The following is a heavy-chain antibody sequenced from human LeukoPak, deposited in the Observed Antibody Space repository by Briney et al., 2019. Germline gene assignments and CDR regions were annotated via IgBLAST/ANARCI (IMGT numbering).Heavy chain of an antibody. V-gene: IGHV3-30*03. Sequence: GRSLRLSCAASGFTFNSYGMHWVRQAPGKGLEWVAVISYDGSNKYYADSVKGRFTISRDNSKNTLYLQMNSLRAEDTAVYYCARDGLRLRYFDWFGARSENWLDPWGQGTLVTVSS. J-gene: IGHJ5*02. D-gene: IGHD3-9*01. CDR3: ARDGLRLRYFDWFGARSENWLDP. CDR1: GFTFNSYG. CDR2: ISYDGSNK.